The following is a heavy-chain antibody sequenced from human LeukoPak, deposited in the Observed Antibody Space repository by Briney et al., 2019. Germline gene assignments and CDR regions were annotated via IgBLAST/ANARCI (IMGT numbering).Heavy chain of an antibody. CDR2: IKQDGSEK. V-gene: IGHV3-7*01. CDR3: ARDSDIVVVPAAWYYFDY. Sequence: GGSLRLSCAASGFTFSSYWMSWVRRAPGKGLEWVANIKQDGSEKYYEDSVKGRFTISRDNAKNSLYLQMNSLRAEDTAVYYCARDSDIVVVPAAWYYFDYWGQGTLVTVSS. J-gene: IGHJ4*02. D-gene: IGHD2-2*01. CDR1: GFTFSSYW.